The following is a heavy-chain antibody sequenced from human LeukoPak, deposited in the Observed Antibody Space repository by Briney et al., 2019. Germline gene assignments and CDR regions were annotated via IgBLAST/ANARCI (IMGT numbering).Heavy chain of an antibody. V-gene: IGHV4-34*01. D-gene: IGHD2-15*01. CDR3: ARGWCSGGSCRYPARYYYGMDV. CDR1: GVSFSGYD. CDR2: INHSGST. Sequence: PSQTLSLTCAVYGVSFSGYDWSWLRQPPGKGLEWVGEINHSGSTNYNPSLKSRVTISVDTSKNQFSLKLSSVTAADTAVYYCARGWCSGGSCRYPARYYYGMDVWGKGTTVTVSS. J-gene: IGHJ6*04.